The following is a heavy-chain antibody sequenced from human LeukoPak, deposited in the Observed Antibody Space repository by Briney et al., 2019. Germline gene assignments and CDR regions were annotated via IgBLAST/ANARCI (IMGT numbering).Heavy chain of an antibody. D-gene: IGHD3-10*01. V-gene: IGHV4-59*12. CDR3: ARDLPIYGSGSYYADGGFDY. Sequence: SETLSLTCTVSGVSISSYYWSWIRQPPGKGLEWIGYIYYSGSTNYNPSLKSRVTISVDRSKNQFSLKLSSVTAADTAVYYCARDLPIYGSGSYYADGGFDYWGQGTLVTVSS. J-gene: IGHJ4*02. CDR2: IYYSGST. CDR1: GVSISSYY.